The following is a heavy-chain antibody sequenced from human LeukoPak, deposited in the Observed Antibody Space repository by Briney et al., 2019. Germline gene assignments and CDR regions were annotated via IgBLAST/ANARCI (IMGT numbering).Heavy chain of an antibody. J-gene: IGHJ6*02. CDR1: GFTFSSYW. CDR2: INSDGSST. D-gene: IGHD2-2*01. CDR3: ARDDIVVVPAAMDYYYCGMDV. Sequence: PGGSLRLSCAASGFTFSSYWMHWVRQAPGKGLVWVSRINSDGSSTSYADSVKGRFTISRDNAKNTLYLQMNSLRAEDTAVYYCARDDIVVVPAAMDYYYCGMDVWGQGTTVTVSS. V-gene: IGHV3-74*01.